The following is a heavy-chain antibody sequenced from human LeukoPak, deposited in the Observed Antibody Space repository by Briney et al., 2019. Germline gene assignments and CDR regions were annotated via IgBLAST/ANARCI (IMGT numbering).Heavy chain of an antibody. D-gene: IGHD1-26*01. CDR1: GDSISSGRFY. Sequence: SETLSLTCSVSGDSISSGRFYWSWIRQSAGKGLEWIGRIYSSGSTHYNPSLKSRVSISRDTSKNHFSLNLRSVTAADTAVYYCARDSGATTTWGAFDIWGQGTMVTVSS. CDR2: IYSSGST. V-gene: IGHV4-61*02. CDR3: ARDSGATTTWGAFDI. J-gene: IGHJ3*02.